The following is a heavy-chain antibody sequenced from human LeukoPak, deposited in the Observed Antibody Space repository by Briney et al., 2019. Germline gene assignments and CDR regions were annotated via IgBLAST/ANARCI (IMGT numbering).Heavy chain of an antibody. J-gene: IGHJ4*02. Sequence: ASVKVSCKTSGYTFSDYYIHWVRQAPGHGLEWMGWINPITGGPRYAQKFQGRVTMTRDTSITTAYMELSGLTSDDTAVYFCARPGCYDNGDYRGWCAYDYWGQGTLVTVSS. V-gene: IGHV1-2*02. D-gene: IGHD4-17*01. CDR1: GYTFSDYY. CDR3: ARPGCYDNGDYRGWCAYDY. CDR2: INPITGGP.